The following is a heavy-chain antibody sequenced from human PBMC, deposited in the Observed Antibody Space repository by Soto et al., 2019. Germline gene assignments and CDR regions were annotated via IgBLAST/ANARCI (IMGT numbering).Heavy chain of an antibody. Sequence: PGGSLRLSCAASGVPFSSYAMHWVRQAPGKGLEWVAVISYDGSNKYYADSVKGRFTISRDNSKNTLYLQMNSLRAEDTAVYYCARSVGRSNGPFDPWGQGTLVTVSS. CDR2: ISYDGSNK. V-gene: IGHV3-30-3*01. CDR1: GVPFSSYA. CDR3: ARSVGRSNGPFDP. D-gene: IGHD2-15*01. J-gene: IGHJ5*02.